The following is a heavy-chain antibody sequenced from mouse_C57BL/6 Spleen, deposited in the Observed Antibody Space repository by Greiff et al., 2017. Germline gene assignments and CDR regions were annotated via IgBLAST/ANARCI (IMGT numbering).Heavy chain of an antibody. CDR3: ARNSYYYGSSSYYFDY. J-gene: IGHJ2*01. CDR2: IWSGGST. V-gene: IGHV2-2*01. CDR1: GFSLTSYG. D-gene: IGHD1-1*01. Sequence: VQLQESGPGLVQPSQSLSITCTVSGFSLTSYGVHWVRQSPGKGLEWLGVIWSGGSTDYNAAFISRLSISKDNSKSQVFFKMNSLQADDTAIYYCARNSYYYGSSSYYFDYWGQGTTLTVSS.